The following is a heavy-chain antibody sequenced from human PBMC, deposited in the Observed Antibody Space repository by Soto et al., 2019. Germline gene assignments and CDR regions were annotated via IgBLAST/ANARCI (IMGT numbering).Heavy chain of an antibody. CDR3: ARDRPLTYCTNGVCSVDY. V-gene: IGHV1-18*01. D-gene: IGHD2-8*01. CDR2: ISAYNGNT. CDR1: GYTFTSYC. J-gene: IGHJ4*02. Sequence: ASVNASCKSSGYTFTSYCISWVRQAPGQGLECMGWISAYNGNTNYAQKLQGRVTMTTDTSTSTAYMELRSLRSDDTAVYYCARDRPLTYCTNGVCSVDYWGQGTLVTVSS.